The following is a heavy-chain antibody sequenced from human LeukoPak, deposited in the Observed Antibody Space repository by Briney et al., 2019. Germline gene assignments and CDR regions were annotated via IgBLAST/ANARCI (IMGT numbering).Heavy chain of an antibody. CDR2: ISSSSSYI. V-gene: IGHV3-21*01. Sequence: PGGSLRLSCAASGFTFSTYNMNWVRQAPGKGLEWVSSISSSSSYIYYADSVKGRFTISRDNAKNSLYLQMNSLRAEDTAVYYCAKDSGWILFDDWGQGTLVTVSS. J-gene: IGHJ4*02. CDR1: GFTFSTYN. D-gene: IGHD2-2*03. CDR3: AKDSGWILFDD.